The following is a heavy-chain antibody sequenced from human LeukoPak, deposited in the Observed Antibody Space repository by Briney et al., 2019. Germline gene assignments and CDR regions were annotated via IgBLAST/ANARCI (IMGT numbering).Heavy chain of an antibody. CDR3: ARDARHRYCSSTTCYRGWLDP. CDR2: ISYDGSNK. V-gene: IGHV3-30*04. Sequence: GGSLRLSCAASGFTFSSYAMHWVRQAPGKGLEWVAVISYDGSNKYYSDSVKGRFTISMDNSKNTLYLQMNSLRSEDTAVYYCARDARHRYCSSTTCYRGWLDPWGQGTLVTVSS. J-gene: IGHJ5*02. D-gene: IGHD2-2*01. CDR1: GFTFSSYA.